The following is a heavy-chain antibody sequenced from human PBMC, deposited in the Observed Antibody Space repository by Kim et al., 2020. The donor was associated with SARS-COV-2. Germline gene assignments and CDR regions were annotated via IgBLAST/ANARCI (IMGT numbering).Heavy chain of an antibody. V-gene: IGHV3-23*01. D-gene: IGHD3-3*01. CDR3: AKDRGRQDFWSGYSKWYYYGMDV. J-gene: IGHJ6*02. Sequence: GGSLRLSCAASGFTFSSYAMSWVRQAPGKGLEWVSAISGSGGSTYYADSVKGRFTISRDNSKNTLYLQMNSLRAEDTAVYYCAKDRGRQDFWSGYSKWYYYGMDVWGQGTTVTVSS. CDR1: GFTFSSYA. CDR2: ISGSGGST.